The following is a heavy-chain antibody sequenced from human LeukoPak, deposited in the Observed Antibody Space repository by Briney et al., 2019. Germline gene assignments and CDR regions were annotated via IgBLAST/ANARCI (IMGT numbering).Heavy chain of an antibody. V-gene: IGHV3-30*18. CDR1: GLTFSSYG. D-gene: IGHD5-12*01. J-gene: IGHJ4*02. CDR2: ISYDGSNK. Sequence: GGSLRLSCAASGLTFSSYGMHWIRQAPGKGLEWVAVISYDGSNKYYADSVKGRFTISRDNSKNTLYLQMNSLRAEDTAVYYCAKAPGYADFDYWGQGTLATVSS. CDR3: AKAPGYADFDY.